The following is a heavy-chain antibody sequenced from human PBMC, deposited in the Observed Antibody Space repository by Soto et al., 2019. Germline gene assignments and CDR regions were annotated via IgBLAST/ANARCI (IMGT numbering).Heavy chain of an antibody. Sequence: QITLKESGRTLVKPTQTLTLTCTFSGFSLSTTGVGVGWIRQPPGKALECLALIYWDDDKRYSPSLTNRLTITKDTSKNQVVLTMINMHPVDTGTYFCAYRLSLDWGHFDSWGQGTLVTVSS. CDR1: GFSLSTTGVG. V-gene: IGHV2-5*02. J-gene: IGHJ4*02. CDR3: AYRLSLDWGHFDS. CDR2: IYWDDDK. D-gene: IGHD7-27*01.